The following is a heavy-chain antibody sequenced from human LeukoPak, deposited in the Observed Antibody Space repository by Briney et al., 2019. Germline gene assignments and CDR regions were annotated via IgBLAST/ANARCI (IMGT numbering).Heavy chain of an antibody. CDR1: GFTFSNYG. D-gene: IGHD2-21*02. Sequence: PGGSLRLSCAASGFTFSNYGMNWVRQAPGKGLEWVSYISSSAGTIYYADSVKGRFTISRDNAKNSLYLQMNSLRAEDTAVYYCARDEVGQVVTATSFPDYWGQGTLVTVSS. CDR2: ISSSAGTI. J-gene: IGHJ4*02. CDR3: ARDEVGQVVTATSFPDY. V-gene: IGHV3-48*04.